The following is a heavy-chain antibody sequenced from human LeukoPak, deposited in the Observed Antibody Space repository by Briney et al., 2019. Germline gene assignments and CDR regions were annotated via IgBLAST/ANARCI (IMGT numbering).Heavy chain of an antibody. D-gene: IGHD2-15*01. J-gene: IGHJ5*02. V-gene: IGHV1-46*01. Sequence: ASVKVSCKASGYTFTSYYMHWVRQAPGQGLEWMGIINPSGGSTSYAQKFQGRVTMTRDTSTSTVYMELSSLRSEDTAVYYCARDLGGGGYDKGYCSGGSCFNNWFDPWGQGTLVTVSS. CDR1: GYTFTSYY. CDR3: ARDLGGGGYDKGYCSGGSCFNNWFDP. CDR2: INPSGGST.